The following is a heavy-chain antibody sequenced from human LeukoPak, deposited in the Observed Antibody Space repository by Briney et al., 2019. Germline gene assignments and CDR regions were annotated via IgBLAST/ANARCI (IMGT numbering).Heavy chain of an antibody. J-gene: IGHJ6*03. CDR3: ARGDTVTTRSLSDYYYYMDV. Sequence: ASVKVSCKASGYMFTSYGINWVRQATGQGLEWMGWMNPNSGNTGYAQKFQGRVTMTRNTSISTAYMELSSLRSEDTAVYYCARGDTVTTRSLSDYYYYMDVWGKGTTVTISS. V-gene: IGHV1-8*02. D-gene: IGHD4-17*01. CDR1: GYMFTSYG. CDR2: MNPNSGNT.